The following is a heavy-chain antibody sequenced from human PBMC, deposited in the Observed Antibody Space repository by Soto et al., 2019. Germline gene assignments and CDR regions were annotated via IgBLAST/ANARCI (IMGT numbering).Heavy chain of an antibody. CDR1: GFRFDVYD. V-gene: IGHV3-9*01. Sequence: GGSLRLSCEVSGFRFDVYDMHWVRQAPGKGLEWIAGISRDSRSISYGASMKGRFTISRDNAKNSLYLQLNSLRADDTAFYYCVKDALTTVAYYFDYWGQGALVTVSS. D-gene: IGHD4-17*01. CDR3: VKDALTTVAYYFDY. CDR2: ISRDSRSI. J-gene: IGHJ4*02.